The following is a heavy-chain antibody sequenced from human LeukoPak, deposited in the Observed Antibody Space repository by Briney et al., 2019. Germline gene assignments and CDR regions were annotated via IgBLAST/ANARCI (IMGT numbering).Heavy chain of an antibody. CDR1: GYTFTSYG. V-gene: IGHV1-18*01. Sequence: ASVKVSCKASGYTFTSYGISWVRQAPGQGLEWIGWISAYNGNTNYAQKLQGRVTMTTDTSTSTAYMELRSLRSDDTAVYYCARSADYYDSSGYYYVGPMDVWGQGTTVTVSS. J-gene: IGHJ6*02. CDR3: ARSADYYDSSGYYYVGPMDV. D-gene: IGHD3-22*01. CDR2: ISAYNGNT.